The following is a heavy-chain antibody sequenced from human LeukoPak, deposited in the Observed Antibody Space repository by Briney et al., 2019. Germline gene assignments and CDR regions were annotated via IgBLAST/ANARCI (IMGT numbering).Heavy chain of an antibody. D-gene: IGHD3-16*01. CDR3: ARVRYRLAETYIDY. V-gene: IGHV1-2*02. Sequence: GASVKVSRKASGYTFTGYYMHWVGQAPGQGLEWMGWINPNSGGTNYAQDFQGRGTTTRDTSIRTAYMELSRLRSDDTDVYYCARVRYRLAETYIDYWGQGTLVTVSS. J-gene: IGHJ4*02. CDR1: GYTFTGYY. CDR2: INPNSGGT.